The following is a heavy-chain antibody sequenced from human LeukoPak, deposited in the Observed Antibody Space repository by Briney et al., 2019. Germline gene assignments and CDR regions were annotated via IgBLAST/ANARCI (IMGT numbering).Heavy chain of an antibody. CDR2: IYHSGST. J-gene: IGHJ3*02. D-gene: IGHD2-2*01. Sequence: SQTLSLTCAVSGGSISSGGYSWSWIRQPPGKGLEWIGYIYHSGSTYYNPSLKSRVTISVDRSKNQLSLKLSSVTAADTAVYYCSTYADDAFDIWGQGTMVTVSS. CDR1: GGSISSGGYS. V-gene: IGHV4-30-2*01. CDR3: STYADDAFDI.